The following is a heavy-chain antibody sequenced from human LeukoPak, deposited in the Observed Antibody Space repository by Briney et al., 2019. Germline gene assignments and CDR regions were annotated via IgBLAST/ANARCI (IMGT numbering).Heavy chain of an antibody. J-gene: IGHJ6*03. CDR1: GGTFSSYA. CDR3: ARNRPYSSSWYVADYYYYYMDV. V-gene: IGHV1-69*13. Sequence: SVKVSCKASGGTFSSYAISWVRQAPGQGLEWMGGIIPIFGTANYAQKFQGRVTITADESTSTAYMELSSLRSEDTAVYYCARNRPYSSSWYVADYYYYYMDVWGKGTTVTISS. CDR2: IIPIFGTA. D-gene: IGHD6-13*01.